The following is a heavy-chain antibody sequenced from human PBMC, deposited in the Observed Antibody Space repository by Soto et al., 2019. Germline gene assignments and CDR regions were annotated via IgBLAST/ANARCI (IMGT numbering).Heavy chain of an antibody. D-gene: IGHD3-10*01. Sequence: KVSCKASGGTFSSYTIIWVRQAPGQGLEWMGRIIPILGIANYAQKFQGRVTITADKSTSTAYMELSSLRSEDTAVYYCATVNTMVRGVDRLYYYYGMDVWGQGTTVTVSS. J-gene: IGHJ6*02. CDR1: GGTFSSYT. V-gene: IGHV1-69*02. CDR3: ATVNTMVRGVDRLYYYYGMDV. CDR2: IIPILGIA.